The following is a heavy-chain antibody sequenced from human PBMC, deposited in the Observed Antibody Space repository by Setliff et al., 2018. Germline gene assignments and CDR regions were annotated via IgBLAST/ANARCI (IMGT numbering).Heavy chain of an antibody. Sequence: GGSLRLSCAASGFTFSSYEMNWVRQAPGKGLEWVSYISSSGSTIYYADSVKGRFTISRDNAKNSLYLQMNNLRAEDTAVYYCAKGPQYCSGTNCYRPDYWGQGTLVTVSS. CDR3: AKGPQYCSGTNCYRPDY. J-gene: IGHJ4*02. D-gene: IGHD2-15*01. V-gene: IGHV3-48*03. CDR2: ISSSGSTI. CDR1: GFTFSSYE.